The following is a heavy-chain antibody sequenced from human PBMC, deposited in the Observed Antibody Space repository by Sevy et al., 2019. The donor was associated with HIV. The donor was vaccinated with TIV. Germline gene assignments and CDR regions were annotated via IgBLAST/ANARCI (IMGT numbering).Heavy chain of an antibody. Sequence: ASVKVSCKASGGTFSSYAISWVRQAPGQGLECMGGIIPIFGTANYAQKFQGRVTITADESTSPAYMELSSLRSEDTAVYYCARGKQELRFLEWLPSVGYYFDYWGQGTLVTVSS. CDR3: ARGKQELRFLEWLPSVGYYFDY. CDR1: GGTFSSYA. J-gene: IGHJ4*02. V-gene: IGHV1-69*13. D-gene: IGHD3-3*01. CDR2: IIPIFGTA.